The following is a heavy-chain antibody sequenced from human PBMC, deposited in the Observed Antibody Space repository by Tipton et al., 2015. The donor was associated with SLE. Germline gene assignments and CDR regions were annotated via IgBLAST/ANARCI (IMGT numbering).Heavy chain of an antibody. Sequence: SLRLSCAASGFTFSNAWMSWVRQAPGKGLEWVGRIKSKTDGGTTDYAAPVKGRFTISRDNSKNTLYLQMSSLRPEDTAVYYCARAGSSRVRFLEWLSQSDGNGFDVWGQGTMVTVSS. V-gene: IGHV3-15*01. D-gene: IGHD3-3*01. J-gene: IGHJ3*01. CDR3: ARAGSSRVRFLEWLSQSDGNGFDV. CDR2: IKSKTDGGTT. CDR1: GFTFSNAW.